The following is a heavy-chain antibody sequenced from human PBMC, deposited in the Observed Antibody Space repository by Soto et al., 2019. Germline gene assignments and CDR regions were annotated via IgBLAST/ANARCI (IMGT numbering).Heavy chain of an antibody. V-gene: IGHV1-2*04. CDR3: ARAITGTQPHAFDI. CDR2: INPNSGGK. D-gene: IGHD1-20*01. CDR1: GYTFTGYY. J-gene: IGHJ3*02. Sequence: ASVKVSCKASGYTFTGYYMHWVRQAPGQGLEWMGWINPNSGGKNYAQKFQGWVTMTRDTSISTAYMELSRLRSDDTAVYYCARAITGTQPHAFDIWGQGTMVTVSS.